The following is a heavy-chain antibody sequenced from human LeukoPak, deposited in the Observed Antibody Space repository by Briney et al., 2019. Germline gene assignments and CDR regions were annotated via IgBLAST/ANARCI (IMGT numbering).Heavy chain of an antibody. J-gene: IGHJ4*02. CDR2: IYHSGST. Sequence: FETLSLTCTVSGGSISNYHWSWIRQHPGKGLEWIGYIYHSGSTYYNPSLKSRVTISVDRSKNQFSLKLSSVTAADTAVYYCARAWYNWNYSFDYWGQGTLVTVSS. V-gene: IGHV4-59*12. CDR3: ARAWYNWNYSFDY. D-gene: IGHD1-7*01. CDR1: GGSISNYH.